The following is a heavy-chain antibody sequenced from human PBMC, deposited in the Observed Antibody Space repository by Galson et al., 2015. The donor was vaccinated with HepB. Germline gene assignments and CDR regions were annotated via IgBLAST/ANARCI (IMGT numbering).Heavy chain of an antibody. CDR3: ASIGYYYDSSPFFDY. D-gene: IGHD3-22*01. CDR2: IYYSGST. CDR1: GGSISSSSYY. Sequence: SETLSLTCTVSGGSISSSSYYWGWIRQPPGKGLEWIGSIYYSGSTYYNPSLKSRVTISVDTSKNQFSLKLSSVTAADTAVYYCASIGYYYDSSPFFDYWGQGTLVTVSS. V-gene: IGHV4-39*01. J-gene: IGHJ4*02.